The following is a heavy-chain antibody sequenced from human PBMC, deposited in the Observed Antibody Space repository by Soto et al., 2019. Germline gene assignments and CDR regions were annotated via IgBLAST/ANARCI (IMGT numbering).Heavy chain of an antibody. V-gene: IGHV4-59*01. J-gene: IGHJ5*02. Sequence: PSETLSLTCTVSGGSISSYYWSWIRQPPGKGLEWIGYIYYSGSTNYNPSLRSRVTISVDTSKNQFSLKLSSVTAADTAVYYCARGCRGGSCFLSPWVGPWGQGTLVTVSS. D-gene: IGHD2-15*01. CDR2: IYYSGST. CDR1: GGSISSYY. CDR3: ARGCRGGSCFLSPWVGP.